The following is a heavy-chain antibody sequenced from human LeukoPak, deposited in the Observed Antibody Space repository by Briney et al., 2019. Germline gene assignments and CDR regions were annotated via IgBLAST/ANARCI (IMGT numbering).Heavy chain of an antibody. CDR3: ARDRSDRGRGEWLFHY. CDR2: ISYDGSNK. D-gene: IGHD3-3*01. Sequence: GGSLRLSCAASGFTFSSYAMHWVRQAPGKGLEWVAVISYDGSNKYYADSVKGRFTISRDNSKNTLYLQMNSLRAEDTAVYYCARDRSDRGRGEWLFHYWGQGTLVTVSS. CDR1: GFTFSSYA. J-gene: IGHJ4*02. V-gene: IGHV3-30-3*01.